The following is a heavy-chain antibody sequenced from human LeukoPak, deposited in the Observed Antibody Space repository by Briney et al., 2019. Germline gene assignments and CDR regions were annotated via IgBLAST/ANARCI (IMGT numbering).Heavy chain of an antibody. CDR3: ARVCLWGGSCYVYYNGMDV. Sequence: SETLSLTCAVYGGSFNGYSWSWIRHRPGKGLEWIGEINHSGGTNYNPSLKSRVTISVDTSKNQFSLNLRSVTAADTAVYYCARVCLWGGSCYVYYNGMDVWGQGTTVTVSS. D-gene: IGHD2-2*01. J-gene: IGHJ6*02. V-gene: IGHV4-34*01. CDR1: GGSFNGYS. CDR2: INHSGGT.